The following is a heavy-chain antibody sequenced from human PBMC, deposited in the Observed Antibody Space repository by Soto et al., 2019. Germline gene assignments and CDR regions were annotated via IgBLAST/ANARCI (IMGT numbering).Heavy chain of an antibody. CDR3: ARGGIFLEWRSQPGFDY. J-gene: IGHJ4*02. V-gene: IGHV1-69*13. D-gene: IGHD3-3*01. CDR2: IIPIFGTA. CDR1: GGTFSSYA. Sequence: SVKVSCKAAGGTFSSYAISWVRQAPGQGLEWMGGIIPIFGTANYAQKFQGRVTITADESTSTAYMELSSLRSEDTAVYYCARGGIFLEWRSQPGFDYWGQGTLVTVSS.